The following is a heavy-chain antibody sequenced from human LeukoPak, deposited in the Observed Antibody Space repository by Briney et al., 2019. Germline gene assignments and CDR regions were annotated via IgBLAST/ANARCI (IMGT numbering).Heavy chain of an antibody. J-gene: IGHJ3*02. CDR3: AKDLPILREGAGENDAFDI. V-gene: IGHV3-30*02. D-gene: IGHD3-16*01. Sequence: GGSQRLSCAASGFTFSSYGMHWVRQAPGKGLEWVAFIRYDGSNKYYADSVKGRFTISRDNPKNTLYLQMNSLRAEDTAVYYCAKDLPILREGAGENDAFDIWGQGTMVTVSS. CDR2: IRYDGSNK. CDR1: GFTFSSYG.